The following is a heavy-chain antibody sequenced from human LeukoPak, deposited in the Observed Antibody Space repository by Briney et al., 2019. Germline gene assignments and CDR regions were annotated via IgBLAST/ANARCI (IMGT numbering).Heavy chain of an antibody. CDR1: GFTFSNYA. D-gene: IGHD5-12*01. J-gene: IGHJ4*02. CDR2: ISGSGGTT. V-gene: IGHV3-23*01. Sequence: GGSLRLSCAPSGFTFSNYAVSWVRHAPGKGLERVSSISGSGGTTYYADSVKGRFTISRDNPKNTLYLQMNSLRAEDTAVYYCAKDPYRASSGLVDYWGQGTLVTVSS. CDR3: AKDPYRASSGLVDY.